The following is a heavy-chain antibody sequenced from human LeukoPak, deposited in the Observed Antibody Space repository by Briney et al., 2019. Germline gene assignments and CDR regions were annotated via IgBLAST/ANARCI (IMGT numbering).Heavy chain of an antibody. CDR1: GYFFTSYW. D-gene: IGHD3-22*01. Sequence: GESLKISCQASGYFFTSYWIGWVRQMPGKGLEWMGIIYPDDSDTRYSPSFQGQVTISADKSISTAYLQWSSLKASDTAMYYCAREDDSSYFDYWGQGTLVTVSS. CDR2: IYPDDSDT. CDR3: AREDDSSYFDY. J-gene: IGHJ4*02. V-gene: IGHV5-51*01.